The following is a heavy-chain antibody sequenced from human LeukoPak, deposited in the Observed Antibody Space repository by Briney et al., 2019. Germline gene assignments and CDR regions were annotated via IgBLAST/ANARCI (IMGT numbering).Heavy chain of an antibody. CDR2: MNPNSGNT. J-gene: IGHJ4*02. D-gene: IGHD6-13*01. CDR1: GYTFTSYD. CDR3: ARAEGSSSWYLV. Sequence: GASVKVPCKASGYTFTSYDINWVRQATGQGLEWMGWMNPNSGNTGYAQKFQGRVTMTRNTSISTAYMELSSLRSEDTAVYYCARAEGSSSWYLVWGQGTLVTVSS. V-gene: IGHV1-8*01.